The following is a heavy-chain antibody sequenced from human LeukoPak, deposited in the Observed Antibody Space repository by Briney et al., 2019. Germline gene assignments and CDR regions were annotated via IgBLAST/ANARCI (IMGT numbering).Heavy chain of an antibody. CDR1: GGSISTYY. D-gene: IGHD1-14*01. CDR2: VYYSGTT. J-gene: IGHJ6*02. Sequence: SETLSLTCTVSGGSISTYYWNWLRQPPGKGLEWIGYVYYSGTTYQNPSLKSRVTMSVDTSKNQLSLKLNSVTAADTAVYYCARGTGATNLYGMDLWGQGTTVAVS. CDR3: ARGTGATNLYGMDL. V-gene: IGHV4-59*01.